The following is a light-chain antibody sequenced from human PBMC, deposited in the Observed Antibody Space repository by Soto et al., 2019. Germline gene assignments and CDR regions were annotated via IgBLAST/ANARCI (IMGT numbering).Light chain of an antibody. CDR3: QQYNIYWT. V-gene: IGKV1-5*01. CDR2: DAS. J-gene: IGKJ1*01. Sequence: DRQITPSPSTPSSSVRDRVTITFRASQSISGSLAWYQQKPGKAPKALIYDASSLESGVPSRFRGSGSGTEFTLTISSLQPDDFATYYCQQYNIYWTFGQGTKVDIK. CDR1: QSISGS.